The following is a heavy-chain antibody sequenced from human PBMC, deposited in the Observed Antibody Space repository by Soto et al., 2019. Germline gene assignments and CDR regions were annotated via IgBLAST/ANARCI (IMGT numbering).Heavy chain of an antibody. Sequence: QITLKESGPTLVKPTQTLTLTCTFSGFSLSTSGEGVGWNRQPPGQALEWLALIYWDDDKRYSPSLKSRLTIAKDTSTNQVVLTMTNMDPVDTATYYCARSIRGYFSGGSCFGRVWFAPWGQGTLVTVSS. CDR1: GFSLSTSGEG. CDR2: IYWDDDK. J-gene: IGHJ5*02. CDR3: ARSIRGYFSGGSCFGRVWFAP. D-gene: IGHD2-15*01. V-gene: IGHV2-5*02.